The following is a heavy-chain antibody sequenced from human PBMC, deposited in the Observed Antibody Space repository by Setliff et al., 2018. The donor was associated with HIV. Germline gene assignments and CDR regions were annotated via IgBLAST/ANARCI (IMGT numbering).Heavy chain of an antibody. J-gene: IGHJ5*02. CDR1: GFTFSISG. CDR3: AKSLGLLKEGFDP. Sequence: GGSLRLSCVASGFTFSISGMHWVRQAPGKGLEWATYIEYDESNKRYADNVKGRFTISRDNSKNTLYLQMNSLRLEDTALYYCAKSLGLLKEGFDPWGRGTLVTVSS. V-gene: IGHV3-30*02. CDR2: IEYDESNK. D-gene: IGHD2-21*01.